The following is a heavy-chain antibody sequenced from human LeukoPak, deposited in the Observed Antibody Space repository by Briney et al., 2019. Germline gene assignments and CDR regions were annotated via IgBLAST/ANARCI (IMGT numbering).Heavy chain of an antibody. CDR1: GFSLSTSGMC. D-gene: IGHD1-1*01. J-gene: IGHJ3*02. Sequence: GYGPTLVNPTQTLTLTCTFSGFSLSTSGMCVSWIRQPPGKALEWLARIDSDDNKYYTTSLKTRLTISKATSKNPVVLTMTHMDPVDTATYYWARIAQTTMQAFDIWGQGTMVTVSS. CDR3: ARIAQTTMQAFDI. CDR2: IDSDDNK. V-gene: IGHV2-70*11.